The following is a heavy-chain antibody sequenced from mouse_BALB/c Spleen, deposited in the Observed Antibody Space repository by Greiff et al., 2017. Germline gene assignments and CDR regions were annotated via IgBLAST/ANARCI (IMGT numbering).Heavy chain of an antibody. V-gene: IGHV1S81*02. CDR2: INPSNGGT. Sequence: QVQLQQSGAELVKPGASVKLSCKASGYPFTSYYMYWVKQRPGQGLEWIGEINPSNGGTNFNEKFKSKATLTVDKSSSTAYMQLSSLTSEDSAVYYCTKIYYGYDGYAMDYWGQGTSVTVSS. CDR3: TKIYYGYDGYAMDY. D-gene: IGHD2-2*01. CDR1: GYPFTSYY. J-gene: IGHJ4*01.